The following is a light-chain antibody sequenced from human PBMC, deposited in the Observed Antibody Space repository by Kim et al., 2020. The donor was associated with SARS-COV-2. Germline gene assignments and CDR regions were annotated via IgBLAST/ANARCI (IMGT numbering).Light chain of an antibody. V-gene: IGKV3D-15*01. Sequence: EIVMTQSPATLSVSPGERATLSCRASQSVSSNLVWYQQKAGQAPRLLIYDASTRATGIPARFSGSGSGTEFTLTISSLQSEDFAVYYCQQYNNWPRTFGQGTKVDIK. CDR2: DAS. J-gene: IGKJ1*01. CDR3: QQYNNWPRT. CDR1: QSVSSN.